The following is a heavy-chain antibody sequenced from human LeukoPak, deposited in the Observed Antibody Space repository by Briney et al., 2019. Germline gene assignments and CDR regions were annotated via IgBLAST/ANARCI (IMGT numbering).Heavy chain of an antibody. Sequence: PGGSLRLSCAASGFTLSSYWMHWVRQAPGKGLVWVSRISSDGSSTDYADSVKGRFTISRDNAKNTLYLQMNRLRAEDTAVYYCASRIPYDSSSYWGQGTLVTVSS. CDR1: GFTLSSYW. CDR3: ASRIPYDSSSY. D-gene: IGHD3-22*01. J-gene: IGHJ4*02. V-gene: IGHV3-74*01. CDR2: ISSDGSST.